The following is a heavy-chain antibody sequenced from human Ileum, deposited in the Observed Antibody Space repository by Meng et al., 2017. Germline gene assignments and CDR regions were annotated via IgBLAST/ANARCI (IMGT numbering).Heavy chain of an antibody. CDR2: IFHTGNT. J-gene: IGHJ1*01. Sequence: QMQLQESGPGLVKPSGTLSLTCGGSGGSFRSGNLWGWVRQPPGKGLEWIGEIFHTGNTNYNPSLQSRVSLSIDKSKNQFSLKVISVTAADTAVYYCVNYCSGGKCSPNEKTQHWGQGTLVTVSS. D-gene: IGHD2-15*01. CDR1: GGSFRSGNL. CDR3: VNYCSGGKCSPNEKTQH. V-gene: IGHV4-4*02.